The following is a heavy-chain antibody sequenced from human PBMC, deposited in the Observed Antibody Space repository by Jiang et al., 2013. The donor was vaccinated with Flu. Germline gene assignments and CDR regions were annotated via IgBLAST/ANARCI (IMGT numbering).Heavy chain of an antibody. J-gene: IGHJ4*02. V-gene: IGHV1-69*13. CDR3: ASRDGYNLPFDY. CDR1: GYTFSSYA. D-gene: IGHD5-24*01. Sequence: KKPGASVKVSCKASGYTFSSYAISWVRQAPGQGLEWMGGIIPIFGTANYAQKFQGRVTITADESTSTAYMELSSLRSEDTAVYYCASRDGYNLPFDYWGQGTLVTVSS. CDR2: IIPIFGTA.